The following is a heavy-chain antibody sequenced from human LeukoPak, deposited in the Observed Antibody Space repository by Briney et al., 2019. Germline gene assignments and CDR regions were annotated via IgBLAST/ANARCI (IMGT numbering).Heavy chain of an antibody. CDR3: ARQLVRGGWFDS. CDR1: GFTFSSYA. D-gene: IGHD1-1*01. J-gene: IGHJ5*01. V-gene: IGHV3-23*01. CDR2: LSGTGGNT. Sequence: GGSLRLSCAASGFTFSSYAMSWVRQAPGKGLEWVSALSGTGGNTYYADSVRGRFTISRDNSKDTLYLQMNSLSADDTAVYYCARQLVRGGWFDSWGQGTLVSVSS.